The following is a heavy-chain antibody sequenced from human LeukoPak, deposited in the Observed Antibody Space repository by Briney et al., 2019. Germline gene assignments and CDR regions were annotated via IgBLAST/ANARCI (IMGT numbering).Heavy chain of an antibody. CDR1: GGSISSGSYY. J-gene: IGHJ6*02. CDR2: IYTSGST. CDR3: ARGGTYYDILTGYYPTGMDV. V-gene: IGHV4-61*02. D-gene: IGHD3-9*01. Sequence: SQTLSLTCTVSGGSISSGSYYWSWIRQPVGKGLEWIGRIYTSGSTNYNPSLKSRVTISVDTSKNQFSLKLSSVTAADTAVYYCARGGTYYDILTGYYPTGMDVWGQGTTVTVSS.